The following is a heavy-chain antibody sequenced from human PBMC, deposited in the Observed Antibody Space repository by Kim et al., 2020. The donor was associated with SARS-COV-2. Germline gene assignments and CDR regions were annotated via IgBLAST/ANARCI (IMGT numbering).Heavy chain of an antibody. CDR3: ASGYSSSWYRFAFDI. J-gene: IGHJ3*02. Sequence: SVKVSCKASGGTFSSYAISWVRQAPGQGLEWMGGIIPIFGTANYAQKFQGRVTITADESTSTAYMELSSLRSEDTAVYYCASGYSSSWYRFAFDIWGQGTMVTVSS. D-gene: IGHD6-13*01. CDR2: IIPIFGTA. V-gene: IGHV1-69*13. CDR1: GGTFSSYA.